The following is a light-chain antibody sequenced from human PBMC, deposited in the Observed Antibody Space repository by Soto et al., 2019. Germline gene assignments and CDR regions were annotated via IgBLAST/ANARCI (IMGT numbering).Light chain of an antibody. CDR2: DVS. CDR1: SSDIGTYNF. J-gene: IGLJ1*01. V-gene: IGLV2-14*03. CDR3: SSYTASASYV. Sequence: QSALTQPASVSGSPGQSITISCTVTSSDIGTYNFVSWYQQHPGKAPKLMTYDVSNRPSGVSNRFSGSKSGNTASLTISGLQAEDEADYYCSSYTASASYVFGTGTKVTVL.